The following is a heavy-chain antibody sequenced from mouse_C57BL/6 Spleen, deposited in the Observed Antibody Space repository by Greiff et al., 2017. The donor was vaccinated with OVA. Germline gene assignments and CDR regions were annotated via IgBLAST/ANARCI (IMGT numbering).Heavy chain of an antibody. CDR2: INPDSSTT. V-gene: IGHV4-1*01. D-gene: IGHD2-4*01. CDR1: GFAFSSYW. CDR3: TRQNYDDDFYFDY. J-gene: IGHJ2*01. Sequence: EVKLIESGGGLVQPGGSLNLSCAASGFAFSSYWMSWVRRAPGKGLEWIGEINPDSSTTYYAPSLKDKFIISSDNAKNTMYLQMSKMRSEDTALYYTTRQNYDDDFYFDYWGQGTTLTVSS.